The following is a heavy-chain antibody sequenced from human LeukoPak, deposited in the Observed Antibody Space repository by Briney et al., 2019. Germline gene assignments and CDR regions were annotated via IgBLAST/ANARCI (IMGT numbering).Heavy chain of an antibody. D-gene: IGHD1-1*01. V-gene: IGHV4-30-2*01. Sequence: MTSETLSLTCTVSGGSISSGGYYWSWIRQPPGKGLEWIGYIYHSGSTYYNPSLKSRVTISVDRSKNQFSLKLSSVTAADTAVYYCARDTRRSTARAFDIWGQGTMVTVSS. CDR3: ARDTRRSTARAFDI. CDR1: GGSISSGGYY. CDR2: IYHSGST. J-gene: IGHJ3*02.